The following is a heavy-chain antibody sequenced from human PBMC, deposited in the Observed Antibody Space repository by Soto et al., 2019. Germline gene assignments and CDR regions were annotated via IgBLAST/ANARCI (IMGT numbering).Heavy chain of an antibody. Sequence: NPSGSLSLTSTVSGGTISICGYSWSWIRQHAGKGLEWIGYTYYSGSTYYNSSLKSRVTISVDTSKNQFSLKLSSVTAADTAVYYCARVWDSSGPNFDYWGQGTLVTVSS. CDR2: TYYSGST. V-gene: IGHV4-31*03. CDR1: GGTISICGYS. CDR3: ARVWDSSGPNFDY. D-gene: IGHD3-22*01. J-gene: IGHJ4*02.